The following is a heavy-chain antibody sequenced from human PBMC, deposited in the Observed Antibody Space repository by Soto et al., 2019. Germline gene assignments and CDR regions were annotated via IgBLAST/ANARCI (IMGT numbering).Heavy chain of an antibody. CDR3: ARRYGSSFDY. Sequence: QVQLQESGPGLVKPSETLSLTCTVSGGSISSYYWRWIRQPPGKGLEWIGYIYNSGRTNYNPSLKSRVTISVATSKIQFSLKLSSVTAADTAVYYCARRYGSSFDYWGQGTLVSVSS. V-gene: IGHV4-59*08. CDR1: GGSISSYY. J-gene: IGHJ4*02. CDR2: IYNSGRT. D-gene: IGHD1-1*01.